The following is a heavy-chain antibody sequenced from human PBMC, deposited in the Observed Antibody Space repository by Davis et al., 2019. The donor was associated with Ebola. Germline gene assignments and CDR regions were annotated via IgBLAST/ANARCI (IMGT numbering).Heavy chain of an antibody. CDR2: IYHSGST. Sequence: MPSETLSLTCTVSGGSISSYYWSWIRQPPGKGLEWIGEIYHSGSTNYNPSLKSRVTISVDKSKNQFSLKLSSVTAADTAVYYCARALTSGSYYWENAFDIWGQGTMVTVSS. J-gene: IGHJ3*02. CDR3: ARALTSGSYYWENAFDI. D-gene: IGHD1-26*01. CDR1: GGSISSYY. V-gene: IGHV4-59*12.